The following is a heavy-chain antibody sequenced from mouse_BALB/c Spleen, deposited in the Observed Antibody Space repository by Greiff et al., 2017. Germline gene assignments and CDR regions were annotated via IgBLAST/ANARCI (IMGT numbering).Heavy chain of an antibody. V-gene: IGHV1-69*02. CDR3: TRGGYGNFAWFAY. CDR2: IYPSDSYT. D-gene: IGHD2-10*02. J-gene: IGHJ3*01. Sequence: VQLQQPGAELVRPGASVKLSCKASGYTFTSYWINWVKLRPGQGLEWIGNIYPSDSYTNYNQKFKDKATLTVDKSSSTAYMQLSSPTSEDSAVYYCTRGGYGNFAWFAYWGQGTLVTVSA. CDR1: GYTFTSYW.